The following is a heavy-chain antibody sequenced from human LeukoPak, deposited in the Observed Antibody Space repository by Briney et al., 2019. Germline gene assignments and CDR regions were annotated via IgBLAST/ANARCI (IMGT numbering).Heavy chain of an antibody. CDR3: TTDRNDILTGYSHAFDI. Sequence: GGSLRLSCAASGFTFSNAWMSWVRQAPGKGLEWVGRIKSKTDGGTADYAAPVKVRFTISRDDSKNTLYLQMNSLKTEDTAVYYCTTDRNDILTGYSHAFDIWGQGTMVTVSS. V-gene: IGHV3-15*01. CDR1: GFTFSNAW. D-gene: IGHD3-9*01. J-gene: IGHJ3*02. CDR2: IKSKTDGGTA.